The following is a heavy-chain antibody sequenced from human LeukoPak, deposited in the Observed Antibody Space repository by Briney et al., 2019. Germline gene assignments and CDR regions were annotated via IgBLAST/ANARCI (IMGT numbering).Heavy chain of an antibody. J-gene: IGHJ3*02. Sequence: GGSLRLSCAASGFSFDDYVMHWVRQAPGKGLEWVSGISRNSGTISYADSVKGRFTISRDNAKNSLYLQMNSLRPEDTALYYCATDLSSASDTFHIWGQGTMVTVSS. CDR1: GFSFDDYV. CDR2: ISRNSGTI. V-gene: IGHV3-9*01. CDR3: ATDLSSASDTFHI. D-gene: IGHD6-19*01.